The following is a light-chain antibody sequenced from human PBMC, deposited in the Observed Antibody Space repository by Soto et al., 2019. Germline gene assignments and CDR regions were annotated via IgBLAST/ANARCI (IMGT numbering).Light chain of an antibody. Sequence: DIQMTQSPWSVSAPFGDRLTIACRASRDISNPLAWYQQTPGKAPKLLLRGASSLHRGVPSRFSGGGAGTEFTLTISSLQPEDFATYYCQQTSAFPRTFGQGTKVDIK. V-gene: IGKV1-12*01. CDR2: GAS. CDR3: QQTSAFPRT. J-gene: IGKJ1*01. CDR1: RDISNP.